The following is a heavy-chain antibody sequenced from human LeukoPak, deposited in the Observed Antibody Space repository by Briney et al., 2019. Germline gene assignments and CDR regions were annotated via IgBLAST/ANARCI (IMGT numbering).Heavy chain of an antibody. Sequence: PGMKLSCSCAAYGFTFSSYAMHRQPQAPGQGLEWVADIYYDGSNKSYEDSVKGRFTIARDNSKNTLYLQMNSLRAEDTAVYYCAREVYDSSGYYPFDYWGQGTLVTVSS. V-gene: IGHV3-30-3*01. CDR3: AREVYDSSGYYPFDY. D-gene: IGHD3-22*01. CDR1: GFTFSSYA. J-gene: IGHJ4*02. CDR2: IYYDGSNK.